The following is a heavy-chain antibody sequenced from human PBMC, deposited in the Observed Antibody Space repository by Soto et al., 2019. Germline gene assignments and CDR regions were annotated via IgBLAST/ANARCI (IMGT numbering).Heavy chain of an antibody. D-gene: IGHD2-2*01. CDR2: ISAYNGNT. CDR1: GYTFTSYG. J-gene: IGHJ4*02. V-gene: IGHV1-18*01. Sequence: ASVKVSCKASGYTFTSYGISWVRQAPGQGLEWMGWISAYNGNTNYAQKLQGRVTMTTDTSTSTAYMELRSLRSDDTAVYYCARGSQRVVVPAAVDYWGQGTLVTVYS. CDR3: ARGSQRVVVPAAVDY.